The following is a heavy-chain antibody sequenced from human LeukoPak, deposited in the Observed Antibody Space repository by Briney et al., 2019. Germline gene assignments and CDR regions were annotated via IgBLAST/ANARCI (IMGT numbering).Heavy chain of an antibody. D-gene: IGHD3-3*01. Sequence: SQARSLTCAVSGGFISSGGYSWSWVPQPPGKGLEWIGYIYHSGSTYYNPSLKSRVTISVDRSKNQFSLKLSSVTAADTAVYYCARAKADFWSGRTGVYFDYWGQGTLVTVSS. J-gene: IGHJ4*02. CDR1: GGFISSGGYS. CDR2: IYHSGST. CDR3: ARAKADFWSGRTGVYFDY. V-gene: IGHV4-30-2*01.